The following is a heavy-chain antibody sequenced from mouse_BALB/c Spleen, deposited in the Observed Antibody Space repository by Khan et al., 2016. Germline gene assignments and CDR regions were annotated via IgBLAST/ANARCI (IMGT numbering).Heavy chain of an antibody. CDR2: IDPYDSET. Sequence: QVQLQQPGAELVRPGASVKLSCKASGHPFTTYWMNWFKQRPEQGLEWIGRIDPYDSETHYDQKFKDKAILTVDKSSSTAFMQLSSLTSVDSAVYYCASGSKVFDYWGQGTTLTVSS. J-gene: IGHJ2*01. CDR1: GHPFTTYW. V-gene: IGHV1-52*01. CDR3: ASGSKVFDY.